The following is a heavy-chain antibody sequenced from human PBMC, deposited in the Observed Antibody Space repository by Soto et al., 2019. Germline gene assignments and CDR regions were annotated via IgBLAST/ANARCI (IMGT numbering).Heavy chain of an antibody. V-gene: IGHV4-59*01. CDR1: GGSISSYY. CDR3: ARDRGYCSSTSCYSDWFDP. CDR2: IYYSGST. D-gene: IGHD2-2*01. Sequence: SETLSLTCTVSGGSISSYYWSWIRQPPGKGPEWIGYIYYSGSTNYNPSLKSRVTISVDTSKNQFSLKLSSVTAADTAVYYCARDRGYCSSTSCYSDWFDPWGQGTLVTVSS. J-gene: IGHJ5*02.